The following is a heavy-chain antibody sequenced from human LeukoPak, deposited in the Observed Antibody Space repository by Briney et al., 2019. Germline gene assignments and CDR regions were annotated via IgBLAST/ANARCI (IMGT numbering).Heavy chain of an antibody. V-gene: IGHV3-21*01. CDR3: ARGSMYYYGSGGHAIFDY. J-gene: IGHJ4*02. CDR2: ISSSSSYI. CDR1: GFTFSSYS. Sequence: GGSLRLSCAASGFTFSSYSMNWVRQAPGKGLEWVSSISSSSSYIYYADSVKGRFTISRDNAKNSLYLQMNSLRAEDTAVYYCARGSMYYYGSGGHAIFDYWGQGTLVTVSS. D-gene: IGHD3-10*01.